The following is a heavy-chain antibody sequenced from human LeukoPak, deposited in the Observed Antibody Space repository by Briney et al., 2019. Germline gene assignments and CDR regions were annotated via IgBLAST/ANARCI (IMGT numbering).Heavy chain of an antibody. D-gene: IGHD6-19*01. CDR3: AKDLAVAGTPDY. Sequence: ASVKVSCKASGYTFTSYGISWVRQAPGQGLEWMGWISAYNGNTNYAQKLQGRVTMTTDTSTSTAYMELRSLRSDDTAVYYCAKDLAVAGTPDYWDQGTLVTVSS. V-gene: IGHV1-18*01. CDR1: GYTFTSYG. J-gene: IGHJ4*02. CDR2: ISAYNGNT.